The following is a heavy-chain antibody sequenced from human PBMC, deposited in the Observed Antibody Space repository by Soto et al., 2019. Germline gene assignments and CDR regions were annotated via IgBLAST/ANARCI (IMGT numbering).Heavy chain of an antibody. CDR1: GGSISSSSYY. CDR3: ARLNYYDSSGYYYAPRYYFDY. J-gene: IGHJ4*02. D-gene: IGHD3-22*01. V-gene: IGHV4-39*01. Sequence: SETLSLTCTVSGGSISSSSYYWGWIRQPPGKGLEWIGSIYYSGSTYYNPSLKSRVTISVDTSKNQFSLKLSSVTAADTAVYYCARLNYYDSSGYYYAPRYYFDYWGQGTLVTVSS. CDR2: IYYSGST.